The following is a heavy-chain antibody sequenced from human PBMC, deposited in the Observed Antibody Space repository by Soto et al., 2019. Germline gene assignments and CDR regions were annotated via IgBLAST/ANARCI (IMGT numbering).Heavy chain of an antibody. J-gene: IGHJ4*02. V-gene: IGHV1-18*01. CDR3: ARGRYGDY. CDR2: ISAHKGNT. Sequence: QVHLVQSGAEVKKPGASVKVSCKGSGYTFTSYGITWVRQAPGQGLEWMGWISAHKGNTDYAQKLQGRVTVTRDTSTSPAYMELRSLRSDVTAVYYCARGRYGDYWGQGALVTVSS. CDR1: GYTFTSYG. D-gene: IGHD1-1*01.